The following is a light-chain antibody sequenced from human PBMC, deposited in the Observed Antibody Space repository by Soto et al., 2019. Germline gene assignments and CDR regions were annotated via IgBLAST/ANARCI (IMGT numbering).Light chain of an antibody. V-gene: IGLV1-44*01. Sequence: QSVLTQPPSASGARGQRVTISCSGSSSNIGSNTVNWYQQLPGTAPKLLIHSNNQRPSGVPDRFSGSKSGTSASLAISGLQSEDEADYYCATWDDSLNGVVFGGGTKITVL. CDR2: SNN. CDR1: SSNIGSNT. CDR3: ATWDDSLNGVV. J-gene: IGLJ2*01.